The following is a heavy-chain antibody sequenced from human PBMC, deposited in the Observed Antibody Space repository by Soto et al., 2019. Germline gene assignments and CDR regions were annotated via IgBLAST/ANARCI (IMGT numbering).Heavy chain of an antibody. J-gene: IGHJ5*02. CDR2: IYYSGST. CDR1: GGSIISGGYY. CDR3: ARETYDSSGYGTWFDP. V-gene: IGHV4-31*03. Sequence: PSETLSLTCTVAGGSIISGGYYWSWIRQHPGKGLEWIGYIYYSGSTYYNPSLKSRVTISVDTSKNQFSLKLSSVTAADTAVYYCARETYDSSGYGTWFDPWGQGTLVTVSS. D-gene: IGHD3-22*01.